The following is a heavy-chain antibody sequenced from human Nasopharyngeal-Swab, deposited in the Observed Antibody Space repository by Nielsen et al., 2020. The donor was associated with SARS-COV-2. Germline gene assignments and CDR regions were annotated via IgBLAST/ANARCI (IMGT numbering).Heavy chain of an antibody. Sequence: GESLKLSCTTSGFNFSTYGMRWVRQAPGKGLEWVADIWDDGSSKHYAESVKGQFTIYRDNSKNTRYLQMNGLRAEDTAVYYCARDQTYEGNRAKVLDPWGQGTLVTVSS. CDR1: GFNFSTYG. CDR2: IWDDGSSK. V-gene: IGHV3-33*01. J-gene: IGHJ5*02. D-gene: IGHD1-14*01. CDR3: ARDQTYEGNRAKVLDP.